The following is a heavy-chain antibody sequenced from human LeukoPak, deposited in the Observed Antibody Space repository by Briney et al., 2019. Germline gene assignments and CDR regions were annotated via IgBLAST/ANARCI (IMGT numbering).Heavy chain of an antibody. Sequence: SVKVSCKASRGTFSSYAISWVRQAPGQGLEWMGGIIPIFGTANYAQKFQGRVTITADESTSTAYMELSSLRSEDTAVYYCARGRYSRIFYYYYMDVWGKGTTVTVSS. CDR3: ARGRYSRIFYYYYMDV. J-gene: IGHJ6*03. V-gene: IGHV1-69*13. D-gene: IGHD6-13*01. CDR2: IIPIFGTA. CDR1: RGTFSSYA.